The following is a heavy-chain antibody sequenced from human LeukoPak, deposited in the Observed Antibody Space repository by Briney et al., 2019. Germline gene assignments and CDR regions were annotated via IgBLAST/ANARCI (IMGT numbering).Heavy chain of an antibody. D-gene: IGHD1/OR15-1a*01. V-gene: IGHV3-30*18. CDR1: GFTFSIFG. CDR3: AKINNVDDF. CDR2: ISPDGNRE. Sequence: GSLRLSCVASGFTFSIFGIHWVRQAPGKGLEWVAAISPDGNREYYTESVKGRFTVSRDNSNNMIYLQINSLRGEDSAVYYCAKINNVDDFWGQGTLVTVSS. J-gene: IGHJ4*02.